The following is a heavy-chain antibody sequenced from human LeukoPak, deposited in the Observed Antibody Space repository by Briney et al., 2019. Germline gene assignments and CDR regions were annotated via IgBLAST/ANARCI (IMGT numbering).Heavy chain of an antibody. J-gene: IGHJ4*02. Sequence: GGSLRLSCAASGFTLSSYWMHWVRQAPGKGLVWVSRINSDGSSTSYADSVKGRFTISRDNAKNTLYLQMNSLRAEDTAVYYYARDRDDSSGYYDYWGQGTLVTVSS. CDR1: GFTLSSYW. V-gene: IGHV3-74*01. D-gene: IGHD3-22*01. CDR3: ARDRDDSSGYYDY. CDR2: INSDGSST.